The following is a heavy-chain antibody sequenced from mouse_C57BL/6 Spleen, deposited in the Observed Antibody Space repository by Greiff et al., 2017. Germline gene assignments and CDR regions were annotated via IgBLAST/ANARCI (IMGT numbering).Heavy chain of an antibody. D-gene: IGHD4-1*01. V-gene: IGHV1-82*01. CDR2: IYPGDGDT. J-gene: IGHJ2*01. CDR3: ARSKELGPYFDY. Sequence: QVQLQQSGPELVKPGASVKISCKASGYAFSSSWMNWVKQRPGKGLEWIGRIYPGDGDTNYNGKFQGKATLTADKSSSTAYMQLSSLTSEDSAVYFCARSKELGPYFDYWGQGTTLTVSS. CDR1: GYAFSSSW.